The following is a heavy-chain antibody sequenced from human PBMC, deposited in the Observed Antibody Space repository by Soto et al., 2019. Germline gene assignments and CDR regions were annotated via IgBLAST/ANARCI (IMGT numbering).Heavy chain of an antibody. Sequence: SETLSLTCTVSGGSVSRGSYYWSWIRQPPGKGLEWIGYIYYSGSTNYNPSLKSRVTISVDTSKNQFSLKLSSVTAADTAVYYCAREVGDYVWGSYRSTFYFDYWGQGTLVTVSS. J-gene: IGHJ4*02. D-gene: IGHD3-16*02. CDR1: GGSVSRGSYY. CDR2: IYYSGST. V-gene: IGHV4-61*01. CDR3: AREVGDYVWGSYRSTFYFDY.